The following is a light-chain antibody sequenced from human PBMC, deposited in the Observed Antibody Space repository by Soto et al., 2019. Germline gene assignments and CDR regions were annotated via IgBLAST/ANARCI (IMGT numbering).Light chain of an antibody. CDR2: AAS. CDR3: QQLNSFPIT. CDR1: QSISSY. V-gene: IGKV1-39*01. J-gene: IGKJ5*01. Sequence: DLPMTQSPSSLSASVGDRVTITCRASQSISSYLNWYQQKQGKAPKLLIYAASSLQSGVPSRFSGSGSGTDLTITISSLQPEDFETYYCQQLNSFPITFGQGTRLEIK.